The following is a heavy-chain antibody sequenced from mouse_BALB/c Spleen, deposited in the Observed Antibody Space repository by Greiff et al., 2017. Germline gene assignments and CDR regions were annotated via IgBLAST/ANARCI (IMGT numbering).Heavy chain of an antibody. Sequence: VQLQQPGAELVKPGASVKLSCKASGYTFTSYWMHWVKQRPGQGLEWIGEINPSNGRTNYNEKFKSKATLTVDKSSSTAYMQLSSLTSEDSAVYNCVRGYYYGSSDGWYFEVWGAGSTVTVSS. CDR3: VRGYYYGSSDGWYFEV. V-gene: IGHV1S81*02. CDR2: INPSNGRT. CDR1: GYTFTSYW. D-gene: IGHD1-1*01. J-gene: IGHJ1*01.